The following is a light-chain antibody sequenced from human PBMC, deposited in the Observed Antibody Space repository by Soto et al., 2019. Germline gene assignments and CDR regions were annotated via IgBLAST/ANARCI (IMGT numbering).Light chain of an antibody. V-gene: IGKV1-17*03. CDR2: AVS. J-gene: IGKJ1*01. Sequence: DIQMTQSPSAMSASVGDRVTITCRASQDISNFLAWFQQKPGKVPQRLIYAVSSLQSGVPSRFSGSGSGTEFTLTISSLQPEDFATYYCLQHNSYPWTFGQGTKVDIK. CDR3: LQHNSYPWT. CDR1: QDISNF.